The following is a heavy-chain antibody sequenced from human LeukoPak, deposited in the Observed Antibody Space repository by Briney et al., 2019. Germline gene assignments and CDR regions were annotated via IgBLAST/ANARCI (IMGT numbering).Heavy chain of an antibody. CDR1: GFTFDDYA. J-gene: IGHJ4*02. D-gene: IGHD2-21*02. CDR3: ARDSTVPHCGGDCCHHHFDY. V-gene: IGHV3-23*01. CDR2: ISGSGGST. Sequence: PGGSLRHSCAASGFTFDDYAMHWVRQAPGKGLEWVSAISGSGGSTYYADSVKGRFTISRDNSKNTLYLQMNSLRAEDTAVYYCARDSTVPHCGGDCCHHHFDYWGQGTLVTVSS.